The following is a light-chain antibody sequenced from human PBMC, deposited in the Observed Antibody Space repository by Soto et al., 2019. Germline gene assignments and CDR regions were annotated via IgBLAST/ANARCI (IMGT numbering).Light chain of an antibody. CDR3: SSHTTSNTRV. CDR2: EVS. V-gene: IGLV2-14*01. CDR1: SSDVGAYNY. Sequence: QSALTQPASVAGSPGQSIIISCTGTSSDVGAYNYVSWYQQHPGKAPKLIIYEVSNRPSGVSWRFSGSKSGNTASLTISGLQSEDEADYYCSSHTTSNTRVFGTGTKLTVL. J-gene: IGLJ1*01.